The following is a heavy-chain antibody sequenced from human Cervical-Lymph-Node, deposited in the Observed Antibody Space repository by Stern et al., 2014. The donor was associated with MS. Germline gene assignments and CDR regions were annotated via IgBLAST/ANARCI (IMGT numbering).Heavy chain of an antibody. D-gene: IGHD1-1*01. V-gene: IGHV4-59*11. Sequence: QVQLQESGPGLVKPSETLSLSCTVSGGSIRSHYWSWIRQPPGKGLEWIGSVSYGGSANHKSSLKSRVSISLDTSNNQLLLNLTSVTAADTAVYYCARLGHKTGNTGWFDPWGRGTPVTVSS. CDR2: VSYGGSA. CDR3: ARLGHKTGNTGWFDP. CDR1: GGSIRSHY. J-gene: IGHJ5*02.